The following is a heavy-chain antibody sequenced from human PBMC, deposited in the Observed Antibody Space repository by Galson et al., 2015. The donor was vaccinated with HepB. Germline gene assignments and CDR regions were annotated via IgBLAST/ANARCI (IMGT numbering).Heavy chain of an antibody. CDR1: GFTFSSHA. CDR3: AKGQVEKKGFFDY. Sequence: SLRLSCAAYGFTFSSHAMSWVRQAPGKGLEWVSAISGSGGSRYYADSVKGRFTISRDNSKNTLYLQMNSLRAEDTAVYYCAKGQVEKKGFFDYWGQGTLVTVSS. CDR2: ISGSGGSR. D-gene: IGHD1-1*01. V-gene: IGHV3-23*01. J-gene: IGHJ4*02.